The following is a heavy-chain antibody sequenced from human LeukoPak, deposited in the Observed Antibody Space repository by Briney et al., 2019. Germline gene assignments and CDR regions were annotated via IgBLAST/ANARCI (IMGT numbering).Heavy chain of an antibody. Sequence: PGGSLRLSCAASGFTFSNYSMHWVRQAPGKGLEWVAFISYDGSNKYYADSVKGRFTISRDNSKNTLYLQMNSLRAEDTAVYYCAKSGDILTGYSYYFDYWGQGTLVTVSS. CDR3: AKSGDILTGYSYYFDY. V-gene: IGHV3-30*18. D-gene: IGHD3-9*01. CDR1: GFTFSNYS. J-gene: IGHJ4*02. CDR2: ISYDGSNK.